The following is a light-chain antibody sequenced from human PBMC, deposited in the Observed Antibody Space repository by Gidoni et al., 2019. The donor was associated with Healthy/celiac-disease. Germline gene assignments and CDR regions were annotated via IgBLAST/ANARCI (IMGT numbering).Light chain of an antibody. V-gene: IGKV3-20*01. CDR3: QQYGSSLLT. J-gene: IGKJ4*01. Sequence: EIVFTQSPGTLSLSPGERATLSCRASQSVSSSYLAWYQQKPGQAPRLLIYGASSRATGIPDRFSGSGSGTDFTLTISRLEPEEFAVYYCQQYGSSLLTFGGGTKVEIK. CDR2: GAS. CDR1: QSVSSSY.